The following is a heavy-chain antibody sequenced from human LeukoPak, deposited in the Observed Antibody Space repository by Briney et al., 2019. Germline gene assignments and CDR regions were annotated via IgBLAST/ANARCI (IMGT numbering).Heavy chain of an antibody. V-gene: IGHV3-9*01. CDR1: GFTFDDYA. CDR3: AKDTSDYGDFYNWFDP. D-gene: IGHD4-17*01. CDR2: ISWNSGSI. J-gene: IGHJ5*02. Sequence: GRSLRLSGAASGFTFDDYAMHWVRQAPGKGLEWVSGISWNSGSIGYADSVKGRFTISRDNAKNSLYLQMNSLRAEDTALYYCAKDTSDYGDFYNWFDPWGQGTLVTVSS.